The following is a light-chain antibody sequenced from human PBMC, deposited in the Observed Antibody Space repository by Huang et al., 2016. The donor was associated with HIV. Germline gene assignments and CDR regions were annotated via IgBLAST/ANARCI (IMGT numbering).Light chain of an antibody. CDR2: WAS. Sequence: DIVMTQSPDSLAVSLGERASINCKSNQSVLFSSNNKNYLSWYQQKPRRAPKLLIYWASTRESGVPDRFSGSGSGTDFTLTISSLQAEDVAVYYCQQYYSTPHFGQGTKLEIK. V-gene: IGKV4-1*01. CDR1: QSVLFSSNNKNY. CDR3: QQYYSTPH. J-gene: IGKJ2*01.